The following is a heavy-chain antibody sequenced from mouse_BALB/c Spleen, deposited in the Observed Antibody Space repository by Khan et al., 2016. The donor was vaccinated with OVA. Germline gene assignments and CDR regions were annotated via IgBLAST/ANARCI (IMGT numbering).Heavy chain of an antibody. Sequence: QVQLQQSGAELAKPGASVKMSCKASGYTFANYWMHWVKQRPGQGLDWIGYINPSTGYTDYNQKFKDKATLTADKSSSTAYMQLSSLTSEDSAVYYCSRFCSSYDTTFVYWGQGTTLTVSS. J-gene: IGHJ2*01. D-gene: IGHD2-12*01. V-gene: IGHV1-7*01. CDR3: SRFCSSYDTTFVY. CDR2: INPSTGYT. CDR1: GYTFANYW.